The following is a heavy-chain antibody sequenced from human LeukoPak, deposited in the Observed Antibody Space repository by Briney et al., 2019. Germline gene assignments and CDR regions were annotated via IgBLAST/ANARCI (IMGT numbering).Heavy chain of an antibody. D-gene: IGHD1-26*01. CDR1: GGSISSSIYY. V-gene: IGHV4-39*07. J-gene: IGHJ4*02. CDR2: VFYNGAT. CDR3: ASMKVGATYY. Sequence: SETLSLTCIVSGGSISSSIYYWAWVRQPPGKGLEWIGTVFYNGATQYSPSLRSRVTISIDTSTNQFSLKLSSVTAADTAVYYCASMKVGATYYWGQGTLVTVSS.